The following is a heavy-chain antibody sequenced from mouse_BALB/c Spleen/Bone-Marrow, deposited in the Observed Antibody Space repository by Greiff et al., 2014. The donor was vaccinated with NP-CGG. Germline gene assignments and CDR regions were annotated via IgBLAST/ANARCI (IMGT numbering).Heavy chain of an antibody. CDR1: GFNIKDTY. Sequence: VQLKESGAELVKPGASVKLSCTASGFNIKDTYTHWVKQRPEQGLEGIGRIDPANGNTKYDPKLQGKATITADTSSNTAYLQLSSLTSEDTAVYYCAPYYYGSSQFAYWGQGTLATVSA. D-gene: IGHD1-1*01. J-gene: IGHJ3*01. CDR2: IDPANGNT. V-gene: IGHV14-3*02. CDR3: APYYYGSSQFAY.